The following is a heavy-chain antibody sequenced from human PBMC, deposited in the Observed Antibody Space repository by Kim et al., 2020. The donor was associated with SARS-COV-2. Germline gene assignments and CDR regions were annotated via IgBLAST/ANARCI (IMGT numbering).Heavy chain of an antibody. CDR2: ISSSGSTI. CDR3: ARVHQYYYGSGYYYYYYMDV. V-gene: IGHV3-48*03. Sequence: GGSLRLSCAASGFTFSSYEMNWVRQAPGKGLEWVSYISSSGSTIYYADSVKGRFTISRDNAKNSLYLQMNSLRAEDTAVYYCARVHQYYYGSGYYYYYYMDVWGKGTTVTVSS. J-gene: IGHJ6*03. CDR1: GFTFSSYE. D-gene: IGHD3-10*01.